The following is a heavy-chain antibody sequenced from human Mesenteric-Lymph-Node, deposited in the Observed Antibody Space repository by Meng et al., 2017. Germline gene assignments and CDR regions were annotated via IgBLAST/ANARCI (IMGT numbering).Heavy chain of an antibody. CDR3: ASYGPCFGNNCPLSSFDH. V-gene: IGHV4-34*01. Sequence: QGQLQQWGAGLLKPSETLSLTCAVYGGSFSGYYWSWIRQPPGKGLEWIGETSHSGSTNYSPSLKSRITISVDTSKNQFSLRLRSVTAADTAVYYCASYGPCFGNNCPLSSFDHWGQGTLVTVSS. J-gene: IGHJ4*02. D-gene: IGHD1-20*01. CDR1: GGSFSGYY. CDR2: TSHSGST.